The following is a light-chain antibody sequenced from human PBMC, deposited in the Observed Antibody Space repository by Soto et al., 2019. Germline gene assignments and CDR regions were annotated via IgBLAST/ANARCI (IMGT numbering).Light chain of an antibody. Sequence: QSVLTKPASVSGSPGQSITISCSGTSSDVGAYNYVSWYQHHPGKAPKLIIYDVSNRPSGVSNRFSGSKSGNTASLTISGLQAEDGADYYCSSYTTTSAPGVFVTGSKVTGL. CDR3: SSYTTTSAPGV. CDR2: DVS. CDR1: SSDVGAYNY. V-gene: IGLV2-14*03. J-gene: IGLJ1*01.